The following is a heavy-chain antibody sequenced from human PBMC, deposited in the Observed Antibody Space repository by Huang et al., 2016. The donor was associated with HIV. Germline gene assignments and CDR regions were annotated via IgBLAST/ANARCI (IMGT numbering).Heavy chain of an antibody. J-gene: IGHJ4*02. CDR2: ISYDGSNG. D-gene: IGHD2-15*01. Sequence: QVQLVESGGGVVQPGRSLRLSCVASGFTFNKFGMHWVRQAPGKGLECVAVISYDGSNGRYSEAVKGRFTISRDNPMDTLELQMNSLRPDDTAVYYCAKESRWYSDLDNWGQGTLVTVSS. CDR3: AKESRWYSDLDN. V-gene: IGHV3-30*18. CDR1: GFTFNKFG.